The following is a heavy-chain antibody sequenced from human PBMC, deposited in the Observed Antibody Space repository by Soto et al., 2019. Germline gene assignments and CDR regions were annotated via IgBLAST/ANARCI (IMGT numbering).Heavy chain of an antibody. CDR2: LSYDESHE. J-gene: IGHJ6*02. CDR3: ARDKFPQGQLVLYLYYYGMDV. V-gene: IGHV3-30*03. Sequence: GGSLRLSCAASGFTFRTFAMHWVRQAPGKGLEWVSTLSYDESHEYYADSVKGRLTISRDNSENTLHLQMNSLGPEDTAVYYCARDKFPQGQLVLYLYYYGMDVWGQGATVTVSS. D-gene: IGHD5-18*01. CDR1: GFTFRTFA.